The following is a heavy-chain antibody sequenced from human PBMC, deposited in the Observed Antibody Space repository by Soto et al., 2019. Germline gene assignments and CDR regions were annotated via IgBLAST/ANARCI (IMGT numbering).Heavy chain of an antibody. J-gene: IGHJ6*02. CDR2: IYPGDSDT. Sequence: GESLKISCKGSGYSFTSYWIGWVRQMPGKGLEWMGIIYPGDSDTRYSPSFQGQVTTSADKSSSTAYLRWSSLKASDTAMYYCARHGLRRQLVPQVGYYYYGMDVWGQGTTVTVSS. V-gene: IGHV5-51*01. CDR1: GYSFTSYW. CDR3: ARHGLRRQLVPQVGYYYYGMDV. D-gene: IGHD6-6*01.